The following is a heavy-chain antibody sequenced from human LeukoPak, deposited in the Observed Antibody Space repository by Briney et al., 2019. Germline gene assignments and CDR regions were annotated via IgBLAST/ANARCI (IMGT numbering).Heavy chain of an antibody. CDR3: ARADNWFDP. Sequence: SKTLSLTCTVSGDSIRSGHYYWSWIRQHPGKGLEWIGYIYYSGTTYYNPSLQSRVTISVDTSKNQFSLKLSSVTAADTAVYYCARADNWFDPWGQGTLVTVSS. J-gene: IGHJ5*02. V-gene: IGHV4-31*03. CDR1: GDSIRSGHYY. CDR2: IYYSGTT.